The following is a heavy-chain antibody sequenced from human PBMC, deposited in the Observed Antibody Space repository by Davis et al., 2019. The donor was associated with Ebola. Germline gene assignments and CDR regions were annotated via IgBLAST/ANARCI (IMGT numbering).Heavy chain of an antibody. J-gene: IGHJ4*02. Sequence: ASVKVSCKTSGYTFTNYDINWVRQAPGQGLEWMGWISAYNGNTNYAQKLQGRVTMTTDTSTSTAYMELRSLRSDDTAVYYCARDVVGASCGYWGQGTLVTVSS. D-gene: IGHD1-26*01. V-gene: IGHV1-18*01. CDR2: ISAYNGNT. CDR1: GYTFTNYD. CDR3: ARDVVGASCGY.